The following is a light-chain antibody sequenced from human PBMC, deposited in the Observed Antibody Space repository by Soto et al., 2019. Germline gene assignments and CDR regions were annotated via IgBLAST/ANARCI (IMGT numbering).Light chain of an antibody. Sequence: QSVLTQPPSVSGAPGQRVTISCTGSSSNIGAGYDVHWYQQLPGTAPKLLIYGNSNRPSGVPDRFSGSKSGTSASLAITGLQAEDEADYYYQSYDSSLSQVFGTGTKVTVL. J-gene: IGLJ1*01. CDR1: SSNIGAGYD. V-gene: IGLV1-40*01. CDR2: GNS. CDR3: QSYDSSLSQV.